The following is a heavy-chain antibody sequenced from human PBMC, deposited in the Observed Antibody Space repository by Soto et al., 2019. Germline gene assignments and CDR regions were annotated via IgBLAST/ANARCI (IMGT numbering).Heavy chain of an antibody. CDR3: ASLDRSGWYFED. J-gene: IGHJ4*02. CDR1: GRSFSNPYYS. Sequence: QVQLQQWGAGLLKPSETLSLTCAVYGRSFSNPYYSWSWIRQPPGKRLEWIGEVNHDGTTSYTPSLKGRVTISLDTSKNNFSLRLTSVTAADTAVYYCASLDRSGWYFEDWGQGTLVIVSS. D-gene: IGHD6-19*01. V-gene: IGHV4-34*01. CDR2: VNHDGTT.